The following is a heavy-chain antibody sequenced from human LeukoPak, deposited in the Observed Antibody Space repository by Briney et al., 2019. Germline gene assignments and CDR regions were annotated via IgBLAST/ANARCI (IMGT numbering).Heavy chain of an antibody. V-gene: IGHV4-4*07. CDR3: VREISGTYYNPLGYMDV. CDR2: IFTSGIA. D-gene: IGHD3-10*01. CDR1: GGSIGIYY. Sequence: PSETLSLTCTVSGGSIGIYYWNWIRQPAGKGLEWIGRIFTSGIANYNPSLKSRVTMSVDTSKNQFSLDLSSVTAADTAVYYCVREISGTYYNPLGYMDVWGKGTTVTVSS. J-gene: IGHJ6*03.